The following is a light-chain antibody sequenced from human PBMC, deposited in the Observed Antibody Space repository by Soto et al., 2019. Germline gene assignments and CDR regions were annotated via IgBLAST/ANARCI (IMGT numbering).Light chain of an antibody. Sequence: EIVLTQSPGTLSLSPGERATLSCRASQTVPSSHLAWFQQKPGQAPRLLIYGTSNRATGIPDRFSGSGSRTDFTLTIGRLEPEDFAVYYCQQYNTSPYTFGRGTKLEIK. CDR2: GTS. CDR1: QTVPSSH. CDR3: QQYNTSPYT. V-gene: IGKV3-20*01. J-gene: IGKJ2*01.